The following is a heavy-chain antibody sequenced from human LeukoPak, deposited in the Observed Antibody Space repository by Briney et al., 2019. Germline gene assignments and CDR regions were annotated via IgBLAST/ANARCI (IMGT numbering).Heavy chain of an antibody. CDR1: GGTFSSYA. J-gene: IGHJ4*02. CDR3: ARKARGGTTYFDY. CDR2: IIPIFGTA. V-gene: IGHV1-69*06. Sequence: SVKVSCKASGGTFSSYAISWVRQAPGQGLEWMGGIIPIFGTANYAQKFQGRVTITADKSTSTAYMELSSLRSEDTAVYYCARKARGGTTYFDYWGQGTLVAVSS. D-gene: IGHD1-7*01.